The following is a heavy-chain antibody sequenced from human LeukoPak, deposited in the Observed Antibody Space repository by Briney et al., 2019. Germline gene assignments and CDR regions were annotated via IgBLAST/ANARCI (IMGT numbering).Heavy chain of an antibody. V-gene: IGHV3-11*03. CDR1: GFTFSDYY. D-gene: IGHD6-13*01. Sequence: GGSLRLSCAASGFTFSDYYVNWIRQAPGKGLEWVSYISGSSSYTNYADSVKGRFTISRDYAKNSLYLQMNSLRAEDTAVYYCATRGHSSSWYYFDYWGQGTLVTVSS. CDR2: ISGSSSYT. J-gene: IGHJ4*02. CDR3: ATRGHSSSWYYFDY.